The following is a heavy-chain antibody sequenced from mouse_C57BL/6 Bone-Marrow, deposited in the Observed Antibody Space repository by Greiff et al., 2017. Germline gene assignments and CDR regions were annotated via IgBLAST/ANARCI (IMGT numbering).Heavy chain of an antibody. J-gene: IGHJ3*01. CDR2: INPSNGGT. CDR1: GYTFTSYW. V-gene: IGHV1-53*01. CDR3: ARPLIYDGSFAY. D-gene: IGHD2-3*01. Sequence: VQLKQPGTELVKPGASVKLSCKASGYTFTSYWMHWVKQRPGQGLEWIGNINPSNGGTNYNEKFKSKATLTVDKSSSTAHMQLSSLTSEDSAVYYCARPLIYDGSFAYWGQGTLVTVSA.